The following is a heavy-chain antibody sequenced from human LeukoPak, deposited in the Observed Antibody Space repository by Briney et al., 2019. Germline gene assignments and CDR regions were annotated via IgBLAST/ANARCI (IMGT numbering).Heavy chain of an antibody. V-gene: IGHV3-30*18. Sequence: GGSLRLSCAASGFTFSSYGMHWVRQAPGKGLEWVAVISYDGSNKYYADSVKGRFTISRDNSKNTLYLQMNSLRAEDTAMYYCAKDLGRSIMVRGGFDYWGQGTLVTVSS. CDR1: GFTFSSYG. CDR2: ISYDGSNK. D-gene: IGHD3-10*01. CDR3: AKDLGRSIMVRGGFDY. J-gene: IGHJ4*02.